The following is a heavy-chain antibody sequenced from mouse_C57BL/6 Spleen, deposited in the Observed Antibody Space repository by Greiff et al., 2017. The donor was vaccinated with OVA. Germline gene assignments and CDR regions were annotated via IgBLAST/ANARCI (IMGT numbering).Heavy chain of an antibody. J-gene: IGHJ3*01. D-gene: IGHD1-1*01. CDR2: INPNNGGT. CDR3: ALYGSSPAWFAY. CDR1: GYTFTDYN. V-gene: IGHV1-18*01. Sequence: VQLQQSGPELVKPGASVKIPCTASGYTFTDYNMDWVKQSHGKSLEWIGDINPNNGGTIYNQKFKGKATLTVDKSSSTAYMELRSLTSEDTAVYYCALYGSSPAWFAYWGQGTLVTVSA.